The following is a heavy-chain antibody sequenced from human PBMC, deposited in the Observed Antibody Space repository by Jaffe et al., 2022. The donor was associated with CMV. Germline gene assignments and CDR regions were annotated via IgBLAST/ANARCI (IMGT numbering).Heavy chain of an antibody. CDR3: ARDVNYYDSSGYYYCCWFDP. CDR1: GYTFTSYG. V-gene: IGHV1-18*01. CDR2: ISAYNGNT. D-gene: IGHD3-22*01. J-gene: IGHJ5*02. Sequence: QVQLVQSGAEVKKPGASVKVSCKASGYTFTSYGISWVRQAPGQGLEWMGWISAYNGNTNYAQKLQGRVTMTTDTSTSTAYMELRSLRSDDTAVYYCARDVNYYDSSGYYYCCWFDPWGQGTLVTVSS.